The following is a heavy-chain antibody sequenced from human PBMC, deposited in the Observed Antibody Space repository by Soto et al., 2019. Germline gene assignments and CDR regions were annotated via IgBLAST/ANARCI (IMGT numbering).Heavy chain of an antibody. V-gene: IGHV4-31*03. D-gene: IGHD3-10*01. CDR1: GGSISSGGYY. CDR2: IYYSGST. Sequence: QVQLQESGPGLVKPSQTLSLTCTVSGGSISSGGYYWSWIRQHPGKGLEWSGYIYYSGSTYYNPSLKSRVTISVDTSKNQFSLKLSSVTAADTAVYYCARALDYGSGSYSPSHWFDPWGQGTLVTVSS. CDR3: ARALDYGSGSYSPSHWFDP. J-gene: IGHJ5*02.